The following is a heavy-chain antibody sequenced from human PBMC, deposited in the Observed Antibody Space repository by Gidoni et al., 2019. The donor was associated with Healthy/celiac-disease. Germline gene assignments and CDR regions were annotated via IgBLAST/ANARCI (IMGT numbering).Heavy chain of an antibody. CDR2: IYSGGRT. D-gene: IGHD2-15*01. V-gene: IGHV3-53*02. CDR1: GFTVSSNY. Sequence: EVQLVETGRGLIQPGGSLRLSCAASGFTVSSNYMSWVRQARGKGLEWVSVIYSGGRTYYADSVKGRFTISRDNSKNTLYLQMNSLRAEDTAVYYCARERRGHGLDYWGQGTLVTVSS. CDR3: ARERRGHGLDY. J-gene: IGHJ4*02.